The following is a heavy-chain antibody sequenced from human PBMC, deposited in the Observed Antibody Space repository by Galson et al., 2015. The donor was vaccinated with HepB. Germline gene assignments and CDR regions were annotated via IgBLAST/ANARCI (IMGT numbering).Heavy chain of an antibody. CDR2: TTSTSSYV. Sequence: SLRLSCAASGFTFSNFNMNWVRQAPGKGLGWVSSTTSTSSYVYYAGSVKGRFAISRDNAKNSLYLRMNSLRAEDTAVYYCVRSSGYSRTWYAGPADFDYWGQGILVTVSS. D-gene: IGHD6-13*01. CDR1: GFTFSNFN. V-gene: IGHV3-21*01. J-gene: IGHJ4*02. CDR3: VRSSGYSRTWYAGPADFDY.